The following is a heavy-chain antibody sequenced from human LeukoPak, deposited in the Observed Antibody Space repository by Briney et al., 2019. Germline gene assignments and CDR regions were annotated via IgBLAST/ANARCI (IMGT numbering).Heavy chain of an antibody. V-gene: IGHV3-30*02. Sequence: GGSLRLSCAASGFTFSSYGMHWVRQAPGKELEWVAFIRYDGSNKYYADSVKGRFTISRDNSKNTLYLQMNSLRAEDTAVYYCAKEGSSGSDGMDVWGQGTTVTVYS. CDR3: AKEGSSGSDGMDV. D-gene: IGHD6-19*01. J-gene: IGHJ6*02. CDR2: IRYDGSNK. CDR1: GFTFSSYG.